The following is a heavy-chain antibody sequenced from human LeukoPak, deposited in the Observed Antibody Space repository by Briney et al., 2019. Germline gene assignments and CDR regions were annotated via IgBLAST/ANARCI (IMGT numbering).Heavy chain of an antibody. Sequence: SGPTLVNPTQTLTLTCTFSGFSLSTSGVGVGWIRQPPGKALEWLAVVHWNDNNYYSPSLKSRLTVTKDTSKNQVVLSVTNMDAVDTATYYCAHRLVGEGLDYWAREPWSPSPQ. J-gene: IGHJ4*02. V-gene: IGHV2-5*01. CDR3: AHRLVGEGLDY. CDR1: GFSLSTSGVG. D-gene: IGHD6-6*01. CDR2: VHWNDNN.